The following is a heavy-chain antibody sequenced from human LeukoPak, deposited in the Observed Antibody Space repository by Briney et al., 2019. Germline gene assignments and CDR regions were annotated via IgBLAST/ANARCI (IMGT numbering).Heavy chain of an antibody. Sequence: GGSLRLSCAASGFTFSSYAMSWVRQAPGKGLEWVSAISDSGGSTYDPDSVKGRFTISRDNSKNTLYLQMNSLRAEDTAVYYCAKDTSIGRYCTNGVCSPFDYWGQGTLVTVSS. V-gene: IGHV3-23*01. CDR1: GFTFSSYA. CDR3: AKDTSIGRYCTNGVCSPFDY. D-gene: IGHD2-8*01. J-gene: IGHJ4*02. CDR2: ISDSGGST.